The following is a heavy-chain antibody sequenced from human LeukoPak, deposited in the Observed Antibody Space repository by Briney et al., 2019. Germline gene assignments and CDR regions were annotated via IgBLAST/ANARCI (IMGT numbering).Heavy chain of an antibody. CDR3: ARAGRFSFSYGISWEY. Sequence: GGSLRLSCAASGFTFSSYWMSWVRQAPGKGLEWVASINQDESGKYYVDSVKGRFTISRDNAKNSLFLQMNRLRAEDTAVYDCARAGRFSFSYGISWEYWGQGALVAVSS. CDR1: GFTFSSYW. J-gene: IGHJ4*02. CDR2: INQDESGK. D-gene: IGHD1-26*01. V-gene: IGHV3-7*01.